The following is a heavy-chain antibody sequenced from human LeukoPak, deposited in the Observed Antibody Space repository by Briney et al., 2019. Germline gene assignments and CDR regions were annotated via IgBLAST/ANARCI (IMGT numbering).Heavy chain of an antibody. Sequence: SETLSLTCTVSGGSTSSGDYYWSWIRQPPGKGLEWIGYIYYSGSTYYNPSLKSRVTISVDTSKNQFSLKLSSVTAADTAVYYCARGRNIVVVPAALADAFDIWGQGTMVTVSS. V-gene: IGHV4-30-4*01. CDR1: GGSTSSGDYY. CDR2: IYYSGST. CDR3: ARGRNIVVVPAALADAFDI. D-gene: IGHD2-2*01. J-gene: IGHJ3*02.